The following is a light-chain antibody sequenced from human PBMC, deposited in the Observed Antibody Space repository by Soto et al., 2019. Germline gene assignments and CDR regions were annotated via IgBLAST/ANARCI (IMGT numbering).Light chain of an antibody. CDR3: ATWDSSLSAGV. CDR2: DNN. CDR1: SSNIGNNY. V-gene: IGLV1-51*01. Sequence: QSVLTQPPSVSAAPGQKVTISCSGSSSNIGNNYVSWYQQLPGTAPKLLIYDNNERPSGIPDRFSGSKSGTSATLGITGLQTGDEGDYYCATWDSSLSAGVFGGGTKVTVL. J-gene: IGLJ2*01.